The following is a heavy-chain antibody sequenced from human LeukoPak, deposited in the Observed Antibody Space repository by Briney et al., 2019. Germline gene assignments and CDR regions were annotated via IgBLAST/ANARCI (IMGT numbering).Heavy chain of an antibody. J-gene: IGHJ6*02. CDR3: ARYSLRGYYGMDV. CDR2: IYYSGST. Sequence: SETLSLTCTVSGGSINNHYWSWIRLPPGKGLEWIGYIYYSGSTNYNPSLKSRVTISVDTSKNQFSLKLSSVTAADTAVYYCARYSLRGYYGMDVWGQGTTVTVSS. V-gene: IGHV4-59*11. D-gene: IGHD3-10*01. CDR1: GGSINNHY.